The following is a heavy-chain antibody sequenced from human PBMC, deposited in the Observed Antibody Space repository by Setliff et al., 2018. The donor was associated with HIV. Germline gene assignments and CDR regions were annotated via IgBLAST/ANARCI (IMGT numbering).Heavy chain of an antibody. D-gene: IGHD2-15*01. J-gene: IGHJ4*02. CDR2: IYTSGST. CDR3: ARGGLGVVGAIDY. Sequence: SETLSLTCGVSGGSISSYYWSWSRQPAGKGLEWIGRIYTSGSTNYNPSLKSRVTMSVDTSKNQFSLNLSSVTAADTAVYYCARGGLGVVGAIDYWSQGTLVTVSS. V-gene: IGHV4-4*07. CDR1: GGSISSYY.